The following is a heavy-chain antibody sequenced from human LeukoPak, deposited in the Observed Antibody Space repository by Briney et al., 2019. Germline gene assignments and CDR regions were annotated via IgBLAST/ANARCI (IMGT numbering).Heavy chain of an antibody. J-gene: IGHJ4*02. CDR2: IYTSGST. Sequence: SETLSLTCTVSGGSISSYYWSWIRQPPGKGLEWIGRIYTSGSTNYNPSLKSRVTMSVDTSKSQFSLKLSSVTAADTAVYYCARESRLYCSSTSCSVDYWGQGTLVTVSS. CDR1: GGSISSYY. CDR3: ARESRLYCSSTSCSVDY. D-gene: IGHD2-2*01. V-gene: IGHV4-4*07.